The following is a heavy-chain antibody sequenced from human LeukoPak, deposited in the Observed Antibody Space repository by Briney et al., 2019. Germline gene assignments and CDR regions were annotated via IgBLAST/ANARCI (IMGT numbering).Heavy chain of an antibody. V-gene: IGHV5-10-1*01. J-gene: IGHJ4*02. CDR1: GYSFTSYW. CDR3: ARHDKSYGSPFDY. D-gene: IGHD5-18*01. CDR2: IDPSDSYT. Sequence: GESLKISYKGSGYSFTSYWISWVRQMPGKGLEWMGRIDPSDSYTNYSPSFQGHVTISADKSISTAYLQWSSLKASDTAMYYCARHDKSYGSPFDYWGQGTLVTVSS.